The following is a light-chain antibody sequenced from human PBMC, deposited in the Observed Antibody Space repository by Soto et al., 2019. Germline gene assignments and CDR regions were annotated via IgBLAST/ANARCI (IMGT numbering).Light chain of an antibody. Sequence: QSALTPPASLSGSPGQSITISCTGTSREIGAYDYVSWFQEHPSKDPDLGISSVNNQPSGVSNHFSCPKSGNTDDLTTSRLQVENEAEYFCLLFTTPSTHVFGTGTKVTV. J-gene: IGLJ1*01. V-gene: IGLV2-14*03. CDR3: LLFTTPSTHV. CDR2: SVN. CDR1: SREIGAYDY.